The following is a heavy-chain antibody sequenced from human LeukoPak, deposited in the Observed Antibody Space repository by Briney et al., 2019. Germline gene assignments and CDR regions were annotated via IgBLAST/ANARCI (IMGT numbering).Heavy chain of an antibody. D-gene: IGHD1-20*01. V-gene: IGHV3-23*01. J-gene: IGHJ4*02. CDR3: AKDRSITGTTDY. Sequence: GGTLRLSCAASGFTFSSYGMSWVRQAPGKGLEWVSAISGSGGSTYYADSVKGRFTISRDNSKNTLYLQMNSLRAEDTAVYYCAKDRSITGTTDYWGQGTLVTVSS. CDR2: ISGSGGST. CDR1: GFTFSSYG.